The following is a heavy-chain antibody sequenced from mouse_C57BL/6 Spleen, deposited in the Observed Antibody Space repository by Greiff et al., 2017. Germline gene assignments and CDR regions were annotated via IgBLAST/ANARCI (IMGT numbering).Heavy chain of an antibody. CDR3: SYGSSSFDYAMDY. D-gene: IGHD1-1*01. V-gene: IGHV1-39*01. Sequence: EVQLQQSGPELVKPGASVKISCKASGYSFTDYNMNWVKQSNGKSLEWIGVINPNYGTTSYNQKFKGKATLTVDQSSSTAYMQLNSLTSEDSAVYYCSYGSSSFDYAMDYWGQGTSVTVSS. CDR1: GYSFTDYN. CDR2: INPNYGTT. J-gene: IGHJ4*01.